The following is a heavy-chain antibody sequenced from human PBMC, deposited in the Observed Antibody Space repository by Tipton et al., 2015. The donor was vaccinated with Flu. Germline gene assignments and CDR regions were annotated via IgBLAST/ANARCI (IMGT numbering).Heavy chain of an antibody. CDR1: GGPISSGGDY. J-gene: IGHJ5*02. D-gene: IGHD4-11*01. CDR2: IYYIGST. CDR3: ARRDYSYYVSEPNNWFDT. Sequence: LRLSCTVSGGPISSGGDYWSWIRQHPGKGLEWIGHIYYIGSTYYNPSLKSRVTISLDKSKNQFSLKLSSVTAADTAVYYCARRDYSYYVSEPNNWFDTWGQGSLVTVS. V-gene: IGHV4-31*02.